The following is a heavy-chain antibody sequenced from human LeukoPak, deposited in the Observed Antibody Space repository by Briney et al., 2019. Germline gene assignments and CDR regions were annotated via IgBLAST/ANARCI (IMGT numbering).Heavy chain of an antibody. V-gene: IGHV3-15*01. D-gene: IGHD5-18*01. CDR2: IKSKTDGGTT. CDR3: TTGTWIQLWLADY. Sequence: KTGGSLRLSCAASGFTVSSNYMSWVRQAPGKGLEWVGHIKSKTDGGTTDYAAPVKGRFTISRDDSKNTLYLQMNSLKTEDTAVYYCTTGTWIQLWLADYWGQGTLVTVSS. CDR1: GFTVSSNY. J-gene: IGHJ4*02.